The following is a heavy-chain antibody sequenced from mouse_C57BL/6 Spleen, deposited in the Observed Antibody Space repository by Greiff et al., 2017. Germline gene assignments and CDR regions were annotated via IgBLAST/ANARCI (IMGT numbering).Heavy chain of an antibody. CDR3: TRSYGSSYGYFDV. CDR2: IDPETGGT. D-gene: IGHD1-1*01. J-gene: IGHJ1*03. Sequence: QVQLKQSGAELVRPGASVTLSCKASGYTFTDYEMHWVKQTPVHGLEWIGAIDPETGGTAYNQKFKGKAILTAAKSSSTAYMELRSLTSEDSAVYYCTRSYGSSYGYFDVWGTGTTVTVSS. V-gene: IGHV1-15*01. CDR1: GYTFTDYE.